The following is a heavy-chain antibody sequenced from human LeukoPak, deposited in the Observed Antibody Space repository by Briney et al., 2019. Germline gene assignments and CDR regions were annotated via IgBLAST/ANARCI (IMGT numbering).Heavy chain of an antibody. CDR2: INHSGST. CDR3: ARHYTYCSSGSCYPQEFDY. J-gene: IGHJ4*02. CDR1: GGSFSGYY. V-gene: IGHV4-34*01. Sequence: KPSETPSLTCTVYGGSFSGYYWSWIRQPPGKGLEWIGEINHSGSTNYNPSLKSQVTISVDTSKNQFSLKPSSVTAADTAVYYCARHYTYCSSGSCYPQEFDYWGQGTLVTVSS. D-gene: IGHD2-15*01.